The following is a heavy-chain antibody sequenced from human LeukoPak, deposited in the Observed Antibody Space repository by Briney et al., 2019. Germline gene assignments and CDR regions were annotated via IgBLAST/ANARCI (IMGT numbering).Heavy chain of an antibody. J-gene: IGHJ3*02. D-gene: IGHD2-2*01. CDR1: GGSFSGYY. Sequence: SETLSLTCAVYGGSFSGYYWSWIRQPPGKGLEWIGEINHSGSTNYNPSLKNRVTISVDTTKNQFSLKLSSVTAADTAVYYCARVVQGFDDFEIWGQGTMVTVSS. CDR2: INHSGST. V-gene: IGHV4-34*01. CDR3: ARVVQGFDDFEI.